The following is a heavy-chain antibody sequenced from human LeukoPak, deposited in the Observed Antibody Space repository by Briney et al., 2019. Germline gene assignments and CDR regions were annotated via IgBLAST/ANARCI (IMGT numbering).Heavy chain of an antibody. J-gene: IGHJ4*02. D-gene: IGHD3-10*01. CDR1: GGSFSGYY. CDR3: ASDYGSGSYRFDY. CDR2: INHSGST. V-gene: IGHV4-34*01. Sequence: PSETLSLTCAVYGGSFSGYYWSWIRQPPGKGLEWIGEINHSGSTNYNPSLKSRITISLDTSKRQFSLNLRSVTAADTAVYYCASDYGSGSYRFDYWGQGTLVSVSS.